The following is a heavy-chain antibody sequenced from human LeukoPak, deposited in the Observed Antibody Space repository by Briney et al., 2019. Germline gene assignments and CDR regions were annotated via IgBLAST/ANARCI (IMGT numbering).Heavy chain of an antibody. V-gene: IGHV4-59*01. CDR1: GGSISSYY. CDR2: IYYSGST. D-gene: IGHD6-19*01. Sequence: SETLSLTCTVSGGSISSYYWSWIRQPPGKGLEWIGYIYYSGSTNYNPSLKSRVTISVDTSKNQFSLKLSSVTAADTAVYYCARGTGYSSGWYPASGYYYGMDVWGQGTTVTVS. CDR3: ARGTGYSSGWYPASGYYYGMDV. J-gene: IGHJ6*02.